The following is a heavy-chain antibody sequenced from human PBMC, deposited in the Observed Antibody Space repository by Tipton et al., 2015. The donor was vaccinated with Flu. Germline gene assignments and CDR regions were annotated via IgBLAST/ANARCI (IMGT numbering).Heavy chain of an antibody. D-gene: IGHD3-22*01. Sequence: TLSLTCTVSGDFVSSYYWSWIRQPPGKGLEWIGYIYYSGSTNSNPSLKSRVTISVDTSKNQVSLKLSSVTAADTAVYYRANSLYYDSTYFDYWGQGTLVTVSS. V-gene: IGHV4-59*02. J-gene: IGHJ4*02. CDR1: GDFVSSYY. CDR3: ANSLYYDSTYFDY. CDR2: IYYSGST.